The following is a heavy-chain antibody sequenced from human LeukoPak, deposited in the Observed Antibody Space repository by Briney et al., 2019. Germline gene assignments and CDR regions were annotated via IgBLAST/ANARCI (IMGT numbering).Heavy chain of an antibody. CDR3: ARDDYGGMDY. Sequence: XXCXXXGFTXXXYWMHWVRQAPGKGLVWVSRINSDGSSTSYADSVKGRFTISRDNAKNTLYLQMNSLRAEDTAVYYCARDDYGGMDYRGQGTLVTVSS. J-gene: IGHJ4*02. CDR2: INSDGSST. V-gene: IGHV3-74*01. D-gene: IGHD4-17*01. CDR1: GFTXXXYW.